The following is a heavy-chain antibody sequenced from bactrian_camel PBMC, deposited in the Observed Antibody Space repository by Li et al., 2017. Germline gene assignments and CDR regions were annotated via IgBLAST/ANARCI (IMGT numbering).Heavy chain of an antibody. CDR3: VAGFLLPGVCGRGDWLGGTYMY. CDR1: GYGVGSGC. V-gene: IGHV3S1*01. J-gene: IGHJ4*01. D-gene: IGHD3*01. CDR2: TGPSNT. Sequence: HVQLVESGGGAVQPGGSLRLSCVATGYGVGSGCMGYFRQLPGKEREVVAATGPSNTWYASFVKGRFTIARDDGVNAIYLQMNSLKLEDTAVYYCVAGFLLPGVCGRGDWLGGTYMYSGQGTQVTVS.